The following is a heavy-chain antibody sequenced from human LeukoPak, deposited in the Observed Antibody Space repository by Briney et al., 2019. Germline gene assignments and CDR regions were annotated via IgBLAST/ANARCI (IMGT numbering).Heavy chain of an antibody. CDR3: ARGDGISNDIVVVPAATPGLYFDY. V-gene: IGHV4-34*01. D-gene: IGHD2-2*01. CDR1: GGSFSGYY. CDR2: INYSGST. Sequence: SETLSLTCAVYGGSFSGYYWSWIRQPPGKGLEWIGEINYSGSTNYNPSLKSRVTISVDTSKNQFSLKLSSLTAADTAVYYCARGDGISNDIVVVPAATPGLYFDYWGQGTLVTVSS. J-gene: IGHJ4*02.